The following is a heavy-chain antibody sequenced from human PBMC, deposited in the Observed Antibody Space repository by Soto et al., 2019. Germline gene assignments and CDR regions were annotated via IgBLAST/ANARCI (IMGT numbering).Heavy chain of an antibody. CDR1: SDSISNYY. CDR2: VHDSGRS. V-gene: IGHV4-59*01. Sequence: QVQLQESGPGLVKPSETLSLTCTVSSDSISNYYWTWIRQPPGKGLEWIGYVHDSGRSNYNPTLKSRVKISVETSKKQFSLNLSFVTAADTAVYYCARVGGTRGWYWGQGTLVTVSS. J-gene: IGHJ4*02. D-gene: IGHD2-15*01. CDR3: ARVGGTRGWY.